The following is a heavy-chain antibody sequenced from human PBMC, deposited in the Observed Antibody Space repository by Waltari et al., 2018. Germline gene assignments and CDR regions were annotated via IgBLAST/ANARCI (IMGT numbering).Heavy chain of an antibody. J-gene: IGHJ4*02. D-gene: IGHD3-22*01. CDR1: GGSISSGSYY. CDR3: ARGSRYYYDSSGYYPNYFDY. CDR2: IYTSGST. Sequence: QVQLQESGPGLVKPSQTLSLTCTVSGGSISSGSYYWSWIRQPAGKGLEWIGRIYTSGSTNYNPSLKSRVTISVDTSKNQFSLKLSSVTAADTAVYYCARGSRYYYDSSGYYPNYFDYWGQGTLVTVSS. V-gene: IGHV4-61*02.